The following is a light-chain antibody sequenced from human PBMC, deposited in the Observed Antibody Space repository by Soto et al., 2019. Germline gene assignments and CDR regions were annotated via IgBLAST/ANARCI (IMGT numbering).Light chain of an antibody. J-gene: IGLJ2*01. CDR1: SSNIRSNT. CDR2: NND. Sequence: QSVLTQPPSASGTPGQRVSISCSGSSSNIRSNTINWYHQLPGTAPKLLIYNNDLRPSGVPDRFSGSKSGTSASLAISGLQSEDEATYYCATWDDSLNGPVFGGGTKVTVL. V-gene: IGLV1-44*01. CDR3: ATWDDSLNGPV.